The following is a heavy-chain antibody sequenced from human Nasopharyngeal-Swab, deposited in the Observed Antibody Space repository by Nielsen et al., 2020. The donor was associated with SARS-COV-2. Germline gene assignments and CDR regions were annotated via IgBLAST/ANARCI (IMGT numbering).Heavy chain of an antibody. Sequence: GGSLRLSCTASGFNFSSFWMSWFRQAPGKGLEWVSSIRGSASSTYYADSVKGRFTISRDNSKNTLYLQMNSLRAEDTAVYYCAKVAADRSSGGWFDPWGQGTLVTVSS. CDR2: IRGSASST. CDR3: AKVAADRSSGGWFDP. D-gene: IGHD6-6*01. J-gene: IGHJ5*02. V-gene: IGHV3-23*01. CDR1: GFNFSSFW.